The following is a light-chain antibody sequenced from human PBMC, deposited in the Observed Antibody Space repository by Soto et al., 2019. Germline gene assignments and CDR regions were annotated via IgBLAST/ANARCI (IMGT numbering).Light chain of an antibody. CDR3: CSYAGSSSSI. CDR1: RIYVGTYNL. CDR2: EVT. Sequence: QSVLTQPSSVSGSPGQSITISCSGNRIYVGTYNLVSWYQQYPGKAPRLMIYEVTKRPSGVSNRFSGSKSGNTASLTISGLQPEDEADYYCCSYAGSSSSIFGTGTKVTVL. J-gene: IGLJ1*01. V-gene: IGLV2-23*02.